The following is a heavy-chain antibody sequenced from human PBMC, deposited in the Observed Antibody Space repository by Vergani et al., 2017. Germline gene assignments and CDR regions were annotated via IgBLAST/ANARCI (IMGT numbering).Heavy chain of an antibody. CDR2: ISYDGSNK. CDR1: GFTFSSYG. CDR3: ARHGHCSSTSCPTNLIDY. J-gene: IGHJ4*02. D-gene: IGHD2-2*03. Sequence: VQLLESGGGLVQPGGSLRLSCAASGFTFSSYGMHWVRQAPGKGLEWVAVISYDGSNKYYADSVKGRFTISRDNSKNTLYLQMNSLRAEDTAVYYCARHGHCSSTSCPTNLIDYWGQGTLVTVSS. V-gene: IGHV3-30*03.